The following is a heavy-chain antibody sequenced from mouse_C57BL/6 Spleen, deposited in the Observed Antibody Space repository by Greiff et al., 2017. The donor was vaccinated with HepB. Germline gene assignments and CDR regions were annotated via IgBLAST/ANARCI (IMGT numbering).Heavy chain of an antibody. CDR1: GFTFSDYY. CDR3: ARKEGYYGSSSAWFAY. V-gene: IGHV5-12*01. CDR2: ISNGGGST. D-gene: IGHD1-1*01. Sequence: EVKLMESGGGLVQPGGSLKLSCAASGFTFSDYYMYWVSQTPEKRLEWVAYISNGGGSTYYPDTVKGRFTISRDNAKNTLYLQMSRLKSEDTAMYYCARKEGYYGSSSAWFAYWGQGTLVTVSA. J-gene: IGHJ3*01.